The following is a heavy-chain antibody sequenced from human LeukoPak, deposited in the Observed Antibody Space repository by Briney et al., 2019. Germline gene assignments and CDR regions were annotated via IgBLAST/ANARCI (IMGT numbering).Heavy chain of an antibody. CDR2: IYPDDSDI. V-gene: IGHV5-51*01. CDR3: ARLDGVVVAATLGY. Sequence: GESLKISCKTSGYIFTNYWIGWVRQMPGKGLEWMGIIYPDDSDIKYSPSFQGQVTISADKSISTAYLQWSSLKASDTAMYFCARLDGVVVAATLGYWGQGTLVTVSS. D-gene: IGHD2-15*01. J-gene: IGHJ4*02. CDR1: GYIFTNYW.